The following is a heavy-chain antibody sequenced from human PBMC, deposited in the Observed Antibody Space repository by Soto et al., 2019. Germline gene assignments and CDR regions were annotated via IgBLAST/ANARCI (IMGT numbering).Heavy chain of an antibody. Sequence: GASVKVSCKASGYTFTGYYMHWVPQAPGQGLEWIGRINPNSGGTNYAQKFQGCVTMTRDTSISTAYMELSRLRSDDAVVYYCARDSTDYGDCDAADYGMDVWGQGTTVTISS. J-gene: IGHJ6*02. CDR2: INPNSGGT. V-gene: IGHV1-2*05. CDR3: ARDSTDYGDCDAADYGMDV. CDR1: GYTFTGYY. D-gene: IGHD4-17*01.